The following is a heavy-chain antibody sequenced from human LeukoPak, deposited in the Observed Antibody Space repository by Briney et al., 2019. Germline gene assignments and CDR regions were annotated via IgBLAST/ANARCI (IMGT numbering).Heavy chain of an antibody. D-gene: IGHD3-9*01. J-gene: IGHJ4*02. CDR2: INPNSGGT. Sequence: ASVKVSCKASGYTFTGYYMHWVRQAPGQGLEWMGWINPNSGGTNYAQKFQGRVTMTRDTSISTAYMELSRLRSDDTAVYYCAREGSDILTGYYRWGGADYWGQGTLVTVSS. CDR1: GYTFTGYY. CDR3: AREGSDILTGYYRWGGADY. V-gene: IGHV1-2*02.